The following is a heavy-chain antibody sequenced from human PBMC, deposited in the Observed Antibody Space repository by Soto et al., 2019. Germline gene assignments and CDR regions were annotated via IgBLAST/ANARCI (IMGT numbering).Heavy chain of an antibody. V-gene: IGHV4-34*03. D-gene: IGHD3-3*01. CDR1: GGSFSGYY. J-gene: IGHJ4*02. Sequence: SETLSLTCAVYGGSFSGYYWSWIRQPPGKGLEWIGEINHSGSTNYNPYLKSRVTISVDTSKNEFSLKLSSVTAADTAVYYWETYDFWSGYHDYWGQGTLVTVSS. CDR3: ETYDFWSGYHDY. CDR2: INHSGST.